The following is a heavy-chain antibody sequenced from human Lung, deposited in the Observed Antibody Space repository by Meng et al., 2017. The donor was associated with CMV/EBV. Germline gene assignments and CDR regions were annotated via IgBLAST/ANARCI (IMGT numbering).Heavy chain of an antibody. CDR1: GFTFNNYA. V-gene: IGHV3-23*01. Sequence: GEXXKISCSASGFTFNNYAMTWVRQAPGKGLEWVSTVLGTGPTYYADYVKGRFTISRDDSRNTLFLQLNSLRDEDTAVFYCARGDSSPTGLVLDYWGLGTLVTVSS. CDR3: ARGDSSPTGLVLDY. D-gene: IGHD6-13*01. J-gene: IGHJ4*02. CDR2: VLGTGPT.